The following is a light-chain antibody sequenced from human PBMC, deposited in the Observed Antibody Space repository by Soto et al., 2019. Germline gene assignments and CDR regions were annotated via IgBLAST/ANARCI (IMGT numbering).Light chain of an antibody. Sequence: TQMTQSPSSLSASVGDRVTITCRASQSISSYLNWYQQKPGKAPKLLIYAASSLQSGVPSRFSGSGSGTDFTLTISSLQPEDFATYYCQQSYSTPGTFGQGTKVDI. CDR2: AAS. J-gene: IGKJ1*01. V-gene: IGKV1-39*01. CDR3: QQSYSTPGT. CDR1: QSISSY.